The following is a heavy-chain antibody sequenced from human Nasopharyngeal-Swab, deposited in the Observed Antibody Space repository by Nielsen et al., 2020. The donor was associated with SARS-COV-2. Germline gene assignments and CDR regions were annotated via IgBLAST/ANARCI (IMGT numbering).Heavy chain of an antibody. Sequence: LSLTCAVSGVFISRGGAYWSWLRQPPGKGLEWIGYIHYSGDTDYNPALQSRVSISADTSRNQFSLKLTSVTAADTAVYYCARTLYDIVTDQYEGYDTWGPGILVTVSS. CDR1: GVFISRGGAY. J-gene: IGHJ5*02. V-gene: IGHV4-30-4*08. CDR3: ARTLYDIVTDQYEGYDT. CDR2: IHYSGDT. D-gene: IGHD3-9*01.